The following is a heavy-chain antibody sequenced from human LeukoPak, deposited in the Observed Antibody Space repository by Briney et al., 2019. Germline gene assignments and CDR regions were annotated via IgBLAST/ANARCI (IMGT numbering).Heavy chain of an antibody. CDR3: ARKSSIYGFDY. CDR2: IGTAGDT. V-gene: IGHV3-13*04. J-gene: IGHJ4*02. Sequence: GGSLRLSCAASGFTFSSYDMHWVRQPTGKALEWVSGIGTAGDTYYPGSVKGRFTISRENGKNSLYLGMNSLRAGDTAVYYCARKSSIYGFDYWGQGTLVTVSS. CDR1: GFTFSSYD. D-gene: IGHD4-17*01.